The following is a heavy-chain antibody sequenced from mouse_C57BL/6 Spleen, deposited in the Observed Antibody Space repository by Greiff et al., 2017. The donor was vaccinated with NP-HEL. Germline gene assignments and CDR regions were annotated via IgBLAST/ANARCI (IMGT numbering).Heavy chain of an antibody. Sequence: QVQLQQSGAELVMPGASVKLSCKASGYTFTSYWMHWVKQRPGQGLEWIGEIDPSDSYTNYNQKFKGKSTLTVDKSSSTAYMQLSSLTSEDSAVYYCARTRPDYYSFDYWGQGTTLTVSS. V-gene: IGHV1-69*01. CDR1: GYTFTSYW. CDR3: ARTRPDYYSFDY. J-gene: IGHJ2*01. D-gene: IGHD1-1*01. CDR2: IDPSDSYT.